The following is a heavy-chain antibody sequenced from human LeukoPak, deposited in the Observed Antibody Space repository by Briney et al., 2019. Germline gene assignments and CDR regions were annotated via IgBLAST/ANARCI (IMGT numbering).Heavy chain of an antibody. CDR3: AKGRWGSSGSYYFDY. CDR2: ISWNSGSI. J-gene: IGHJ4*02. V-gene: IGHV3-9*03. Sequence: HPGGSLRLSCAASGFTFDDYAMHWVRQAPGKGLEWVSGISWNSGSIGYADSVKGRFTISRDNAKNSLYLQMNSLRAEDMALYYCAKGRWGSSGSYYFDYWGQGTLVTVSS. CDR1: GFTFDDYA. D-gene: IGHD3-22*01.